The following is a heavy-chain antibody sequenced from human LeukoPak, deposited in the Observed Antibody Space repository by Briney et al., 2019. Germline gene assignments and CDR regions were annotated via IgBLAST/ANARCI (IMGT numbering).Heavy chain of an antibody. CDR2: LSGSGGST. J-gene: IGHJ4*02. D-gene: IGHD2-2*01. Sequence: GGSLRLSCDASGFTFSTYAMSWVRQAPGEGLEWVSGLSGSGGSTWYADSVEGRFTISRDNSKNTVYLHMNSLRAEDTAVYYCAKFEGLCGSANTCYHFDCWGQGTLATVSS. CDR1: GFTFSTYA. CDR3: AKFEGLCGSANTCYHFDC. V-gene: IGHV3-23*01.